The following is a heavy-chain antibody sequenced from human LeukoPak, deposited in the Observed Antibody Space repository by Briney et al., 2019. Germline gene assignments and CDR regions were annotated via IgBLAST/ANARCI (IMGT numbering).Heavy chain of an antibody. CDR1: GYSFTSYR. V-gene: IGHV5-51*01. D-gene: IGHD3-22*01. CDR2: IYPGDSDT. J-gene: IGHJ4*02. CDR3: ARRGYYDSSGYPFDY. Sequence: GESLKISCKGSGYSFTSYRIGWVRQMPGKGLEWMGIIYPGDSDTRYSPSFQGQVTISADKSISTAYLQWSSLKASDTAMYYCARRGYYDSSGYPFDYWGQGTLVTVSS.